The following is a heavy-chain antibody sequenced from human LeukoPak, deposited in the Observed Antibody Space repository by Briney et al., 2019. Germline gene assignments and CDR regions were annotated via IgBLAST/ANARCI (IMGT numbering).Heavy chain of an antibody. CDR2: IISSGGTT. V-gene: IGHV3-23*01. CDR3: AKGAQSSTRWNAFDI. J-gene: IGHJ3*02. CDR1: GFTVSSNY. Sequence: GGSLRLSCAASGFTVSSNYMSWVRQAPGKGLEWVSTIISSGGTTYYADSVKGRFTISRDNSKNTLYLQMNSLRAEDTAVYYCAKGAQSSTRWNAFDIWGPGTMVTVSS. D-gene: IGHD2-2*01.